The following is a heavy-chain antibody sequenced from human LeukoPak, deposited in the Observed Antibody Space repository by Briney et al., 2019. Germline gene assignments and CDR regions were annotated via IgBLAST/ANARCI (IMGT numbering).Heavy chain of an antibody. D-gene: IGHD4-17*01. J-gene: IGHJ5*02. CDR3: ATVKYDYGDPVGWFDP. CDR1: GFPFSASA. CDR2: ILSTGTT. V-gene: IGHV3-23*01. Sequence: GGSLRLSCAASGFPFSASAMTWVRQAPGKGLEWVSHILSTGTTYYADSVRGRFTISKDNSKNTLYLLMTSLRADDTAVYYCATVKYDYGDPVGWFDPWGQGTLVTVSS.